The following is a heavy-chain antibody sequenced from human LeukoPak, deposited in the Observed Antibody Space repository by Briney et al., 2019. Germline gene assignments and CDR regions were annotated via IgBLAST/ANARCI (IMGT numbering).Heavy chain of an antibody. CDR3: ARYRITGISDY. J-gene: IGHJ4*02. V-gene: IGHV3-11*01. D-gene: IGHD1-20*01. Sequence: GGSLRLSCAASGFTFSDYYMSWIRQAPGKGLEWVSCISSSGSTIYYADSVKGRFTISRDNAKNSLYLQMNNLRAEDTAVYYCARYRITGISDYWGQGTLVTVSS. CDR1: GFTFSDYY. CDR2: ISSSGSTI.